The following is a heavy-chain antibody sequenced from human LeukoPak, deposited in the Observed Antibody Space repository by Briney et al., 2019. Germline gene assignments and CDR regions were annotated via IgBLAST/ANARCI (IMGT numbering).Heavy chain of an antibody. D-gene: IGHD6-19*01. V-gene: IGHV3-30*18. Sequence: GRSLRLSCAASGFTFSAYGMHWVRQAPGKGPEWVAIISYDGSNKYYPDSVKGRFTISRDNSKNTLYLQMNSLRTEDTAVYYCAKELTRPNRPVAGLNYWGQGTLVTVSS. CDR3: AKELTRPNRPVAGLNY. CDR1: GFTFSAYG. CDR2: ISYDGSNK. J-gene: IGHJ4*02.